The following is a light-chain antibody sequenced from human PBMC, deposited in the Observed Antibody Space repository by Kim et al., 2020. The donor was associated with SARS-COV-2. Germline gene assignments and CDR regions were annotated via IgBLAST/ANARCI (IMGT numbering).Light chain of an antibody. CDR1: QGISSY. Sequence: STGERSTTTCRASQGISSYLSWYQQKPGKAPKLLIYAAATLQSGVPSRFSGSGSGTDFTLTISCLQSEDFATYYCQQYYSYPPWTFGQVTKVEIK. J-gene: IGKJ1*01. CDR2: AAA. CDR3: QQYYSYPPWT. V-gene: IGKV1-8*01.